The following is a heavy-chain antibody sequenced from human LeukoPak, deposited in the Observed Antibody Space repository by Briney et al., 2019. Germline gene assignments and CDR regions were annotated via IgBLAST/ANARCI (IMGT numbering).Heavy chain of an antibody. J-gene: IGHJ4*02. Sequence: GGSLRLSCAASGFPFSSYAMSWVRQAPGKGLEWVSTISNSDDSTYYADSVKGRFTISRDNSENTLFLRMNSLRAEDTAVYYCAKGMYYDFWSGYSEYYFDYWGQGTLVTVSS. D-gene: IGHD3-3*01. V-gene: IGHV3-23*01. CDR1: GFPFSSYA. CDR2: ISNSDDST. CDR3: AKGMYYDFWSGYSEYYFDY.